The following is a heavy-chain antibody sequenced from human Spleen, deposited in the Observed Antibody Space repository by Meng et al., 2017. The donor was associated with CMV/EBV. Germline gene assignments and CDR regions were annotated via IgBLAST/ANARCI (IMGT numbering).Heavy chain of an antibody. CDR2: ISGPSTTI. D-gene: IGHD6-6*01. V-gene: IGHV3-48*01. J-gene: IGHJ4*02. Sequence: GESLKISCAASGFSFSPYSMNWVRQAPGKGLEWISYISGPSTTIYYADSVKGRFTISRDNARNSLYLQMSRLRADDTAVYYCARAGANIGARRDLDHWGQGTLVTVSS. CDR1: GFSFSPYS. CDR3: ARAGANIGARRDLDH.